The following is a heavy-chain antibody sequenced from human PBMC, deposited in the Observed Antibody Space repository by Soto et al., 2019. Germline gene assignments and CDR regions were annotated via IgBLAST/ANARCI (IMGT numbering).Heavy chain of an antibody. V-gene: IGHV4-59*01. D-gene: IGHD5-18*01. CDR3: ARSVNRGYSYGYGH. Sequence: QVQLQESGPGLVRPSETLSLTCSVSGGAITNYYWNWIRQTPGKGLEWIGYIYHTGSTSKNPSLKSRVTLSVDPSKNQLTLKLSSVTAADPAIYYCARSVNRGYSYGYGHWGQGTLVTVSA. CDR1: GGAITNYY. CDR2: IYHTGST. J-gene: IGHJ4*02.